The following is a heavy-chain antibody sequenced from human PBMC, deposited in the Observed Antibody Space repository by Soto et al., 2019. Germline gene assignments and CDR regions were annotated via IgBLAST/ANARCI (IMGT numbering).Heavy chain of an antibody. Sequence: QITLKESGPSPVKPTQTLTVTCTFSGFSLINSGVGVAWLRQPPGKALEWLALIYGDNDKRYSPSLKTRLTIAKDTSKNQVVLTMTNMDPVDTATYDWAHCTLHDYGDY. V-gene: IGHV2-5*02. CDR2: IYGDNDK. J-gene: IGHJ4*03. D-gene: IGHD4-17*01. CDR3: AHCTLHDYGDY. CDR1: GFSLINSGVG.